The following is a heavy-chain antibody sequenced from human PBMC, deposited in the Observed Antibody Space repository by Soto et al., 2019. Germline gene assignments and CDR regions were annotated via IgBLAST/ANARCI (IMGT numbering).Heavy chain of an antibody. V-gene: IGHV3-33*01. Sequence: GGSLRLSCAASGFTFSSYGMHWVRQAPGKGLEWVAVIWYDGSNKYYADYVKGRFTNSRDNSKNTLYLQMSSQRAEDTVVYYCAGNYYDSSGYYYPLDYWGQGTLVTVSS. D-gene: IGHD3-22*01. J-gene: IGHJ4*02. CDR2: IWYDGSNK. CDR3: AGNYYDSSGYYYPLDY. CDR1: GFTFSSYG.